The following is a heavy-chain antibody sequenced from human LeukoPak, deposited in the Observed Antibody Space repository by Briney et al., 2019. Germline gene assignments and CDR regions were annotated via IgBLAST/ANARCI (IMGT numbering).Heavy chain of an antibody. CDR2: INLSAGST. V-gene: IGHV1-46*01. CDR1: GYSFISYY. CDR3: VRGIFDFDY. Sequence: GASVKVSCKSSGYSFISYYMHWVRRAPGQGLEWMGIINLSAGSTSYAQKFEGRVTMTRDTPTSTVYMELSSLTSEDTAGYYCVRGIFDFDYWGQGTLVTVSS. D-gene: IGHD3-3*01. J-gene: IGHJ4*02.